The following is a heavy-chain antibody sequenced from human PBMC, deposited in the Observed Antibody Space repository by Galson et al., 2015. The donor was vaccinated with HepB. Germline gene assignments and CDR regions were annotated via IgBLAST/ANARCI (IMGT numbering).Heavy chain of an antibody. CDR2: TIPILGIA. CDR1: GGTFSSYA. V-gene: IGHV1-69*10. Sequence: CKASGGTFSSYAISWVRQAPGQGLEWMGGTIPILGIANYAQKFQGRVTITAHKSTSTAYMELRSLRSEDTAVYSCARASSYSSGWHREDYFVYWGQGTLVPVS. CDR3: ARASSYSSGWHREDYFVY. J-gene: IGHJ4*02. D-gene: IGHD6-19*01.